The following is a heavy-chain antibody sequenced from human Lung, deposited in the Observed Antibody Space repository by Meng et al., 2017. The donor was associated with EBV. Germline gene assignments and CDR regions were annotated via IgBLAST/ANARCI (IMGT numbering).Heavy chain of an antibody. CDR1: GFTFSSYS. V-gene: IGHV3-21*01. D-gene: IGHD6-13*01. CDR3: ARAAAGLTFDY. J-gene: IGHJ4*02. Sequence: EVQLVESGGXLVKPGGSLRLSCAASGFTFSSYSMNWVRQAPVKGLEWVSSISSSSSYIYSADSVKGRFTISRDNAKNSLYLQMNSLRAEDTAVYYCARAAAGLTFDYWGQGTLVTVSS. CDR2: ISSSSSYI.